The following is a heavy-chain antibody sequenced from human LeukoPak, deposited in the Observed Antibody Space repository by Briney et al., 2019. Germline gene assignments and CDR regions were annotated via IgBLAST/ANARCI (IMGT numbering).Heavy chain of an antibody. Sequence: SQTLSLTCAISGDSVSSNSAAWNWIRQSPSIGLEWLGRTYYRCKWYNDYAVSVKSRITINPDTSKNQFSLQLNSVTPEDTAVYYCARDPHIVVVPAAPAGFDPWGQGTLVTVSS. V-gene: IGHV6-1*01. D-gene: IGHD2-2*01. CDR1: GDSVSSNSAA. CDR2: TYYRCKWYN. CDR3: ARDPHIVVVPAAPAGFDP. J-gene: IGHJ5*02.